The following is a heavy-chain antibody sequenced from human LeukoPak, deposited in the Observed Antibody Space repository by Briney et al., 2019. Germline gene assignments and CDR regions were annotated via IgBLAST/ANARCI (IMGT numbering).Heavy chain of an antibody. CDR2: VYTSGST. D-gene: IGHD4-11*01. CDR1: GGSIRSYF. V-gene: IGHV4-4*09. J-gene: IGHJ6*03. CDR3: ASLKPQRYYSNNYYYYMDV. Sequence: SETLSLICSVSGGSIRSYFCTWIRQAPGKGLEWIGYVYTSGSTNYNPSLKSRVTVSVDTSKSQFSLNMTSVTAADTAVYYCASLKPQRYYSNNYYYYMDVWGKGTTVTVSS.